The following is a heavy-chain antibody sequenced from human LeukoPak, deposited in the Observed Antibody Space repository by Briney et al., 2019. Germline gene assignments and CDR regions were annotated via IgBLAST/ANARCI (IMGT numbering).Heavy chain of an antibody. J-gene: IGHJ4*02. CDR1: GFTFSSYW. D-gene: IGHD2-8*01. CDR2: VSNSGDYI. V-gene: IGHV3-21*06. CDR3: ARALIGYYFDY. Sequence: GGSLRLSCAASGFTFSSYWMHWVRQAPGKGLEWVSSVSNSGDYIHYADSVKGRFTISRDNSKNSLYLQMNSLRGEDTAVYYCARALIGYYFDYWGQGTLVTVSS.